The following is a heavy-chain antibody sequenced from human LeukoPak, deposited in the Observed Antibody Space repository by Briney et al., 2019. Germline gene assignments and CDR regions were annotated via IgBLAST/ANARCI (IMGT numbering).Heavy chain of an antibody. V-gene: IGHV4-59*01. D-gene: IGHD6-13*01. CDR3: ARPPPGIAAAGTRTSTWFDP. J-gene: IGHJ5*02. CDR2: IYYSGST. Sequence: SETLSLTCTVSGGSISSYYWSWIRQPPGKGLEWIGYIYYSGSTNYNPSLKSRVTISVDTSKNQFSLKLSSVTAAGTAVCYCARPPPGIAAAGTRTSTWFDPWGQGTLVTVSS. CDR1: GGSISSYY.